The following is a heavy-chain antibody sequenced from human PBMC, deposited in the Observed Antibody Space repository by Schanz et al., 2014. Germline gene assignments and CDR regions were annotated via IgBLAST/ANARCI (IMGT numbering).Heavy chain of an antibody. D-gene: IGHD5-12*01. J-gene: IGHJ2*01. CDR3: GRGNIVIGSTKYCDV. V-gene: IGHV1-69*01. CDR2: IIRSFGTR. CDR1: EGTFNSYA. Sequence: VQSGAESKKPGSSVTVSCTISEGTFNSYAISWVRQAAGQGLEWMGGIIRSFGTRNYAQEFQGSVIVTAEDYTSTAYRELRRRRFEDEDAYYCGRGNIVIGSTKYCDVWGRGTLVTVSS.